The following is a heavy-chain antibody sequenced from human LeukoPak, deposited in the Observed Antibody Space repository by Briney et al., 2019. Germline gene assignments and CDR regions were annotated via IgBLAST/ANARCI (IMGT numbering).Heavy chain of an antibody. J-gene: IGHJ4*02. D-gene: IGHD3-3*01. CDR1: GFIFSSHW. Sequence: GGSLRLSCAASGFIFSSHWMHWVRQAPGKGLVWVSRINTDGSSITYADSVKGRFTISRDNAKNTLYLQMTSLRAEDTAVYYCARGKNDFWSGYYCDYWGQGTLVTVSS. CDR3: ARGKNDFWSGYYCDY. CDR2: INTDGSSI. V-gene: IGHV3-74*03.